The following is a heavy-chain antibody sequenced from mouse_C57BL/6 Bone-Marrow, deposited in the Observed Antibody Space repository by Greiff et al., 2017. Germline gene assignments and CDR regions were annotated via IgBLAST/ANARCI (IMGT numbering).Heavy chain of an antibody. CDR2: IYPRTGNT. CDR1: GYTFTSYG. Sequence: QVQLQQSGAELARPGASVKLSCKASGYTFTSYGISWVKQSTGQGLEWIGEIYPRTGNTYYNEKLKGKATLTADKSSSTVYMEIRSLTAEDSAVYFCARLAAQATWFAYWGQGTLVTVSA. V-gene: IGHV1-81*01. CDR3: ARLAAQATWFAY. J-gene: IGHJ3*01. D-gene: IGHD3-2*02.